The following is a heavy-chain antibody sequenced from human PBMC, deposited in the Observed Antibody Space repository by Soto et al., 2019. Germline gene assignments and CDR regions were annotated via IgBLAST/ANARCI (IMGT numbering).Heavy chain of an antibody. V-gene: IGHV4-31*03. D-gene: IGHD3-3*01. CDR1: GGSISSGGYY. CDR2: IYYSGST. J-gene: IGHJ5*02. CDR3: ARGSLEPNWFDP. Sequence: SETLSLTCTVSGGSISSGGYYWSWIRQHPGKGLEWIGYIYYSGSTYYNPSLKSRVTISVDTSKNQFSLKLSSVTAADTAVYYCARGSLEPNWFDPWGQGTLVTVSS.